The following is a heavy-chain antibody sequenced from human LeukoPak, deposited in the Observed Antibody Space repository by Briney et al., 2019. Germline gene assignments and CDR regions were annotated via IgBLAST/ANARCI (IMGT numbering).Heavy chain of an antibody. Sequence: GGSLRLSCAGSGFSVSNYYISWVRQAPGKGLEWVSLIRDSGETFYADSVKGRFTISRDNSKNTMYLQMNRLRVEDTAVYFCARDRAVTQDWVEFDPWGQGTLVTVSS. V-gene: IGHV3-66*03. CDR2: IRDSGET. J-gene: IGHJ5*02. CDR1: GFSVSNYY. CDR3: ARDRAVTQDWVEFDP. D-gene: IGHD4-17*01.